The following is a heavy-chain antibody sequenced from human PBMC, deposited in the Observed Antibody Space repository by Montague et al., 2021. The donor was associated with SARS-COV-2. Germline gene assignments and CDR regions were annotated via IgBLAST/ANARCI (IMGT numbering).Heavy chain of an antibody. CDR3: ARGFDL. J-gene: IGHJ2*01. V-gene: IGHV4-59*01. CDR1: GGSISSYY. CDR2: TYYSGST. Sequence: SETLSLTCTVSGGSISSYYWSWIRQPPGKGLEWIWNTYYSGSTNYNPSLKSRVTISVYTSKTQSSLKLSSVTAADTAVYYCARGFDLWGRGTLVTVSP.